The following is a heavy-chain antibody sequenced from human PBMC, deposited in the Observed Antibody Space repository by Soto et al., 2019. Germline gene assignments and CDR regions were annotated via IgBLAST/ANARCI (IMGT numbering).Heavy chain of an antibody. V-gene: IGHV4-59*01. CDR2: VYFSGNT. D-gene: IGHD6-25*01. J-gene: IGHJ4*02. CDR1: DGNLRNYY. Sequence: SLTNPVSDGNLRNYYCTWLRQSPGKGLEWIGYVYFSGNTNYNPSLKSRVTISIDTSKNQFSLRLASVTAAVTAFYYCGSVRPSGYVLFWGQGTPVT. CDR3: GSVRPSGYVLF.